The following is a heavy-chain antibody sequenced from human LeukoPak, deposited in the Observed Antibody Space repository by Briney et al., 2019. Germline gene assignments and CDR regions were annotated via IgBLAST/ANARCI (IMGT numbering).Heavy chain of an antibody. J-gene: IGHJ3*02. V-gene: IGHV3-53*01. CDR2: IYSGGSP. CDR3: ARDHPLKGAFDI. CDR1: GFTVSSNY. Sequence: GGSLRLSCAASGFTVSSNYMSWVRQAPGKGLEWVSVIYSGGSPYYEDSVKGRFTISRDNSKNTLYLQMNSLRAEDTAVYYCARDHPLKGAFDIWGQGTMVTVSS.